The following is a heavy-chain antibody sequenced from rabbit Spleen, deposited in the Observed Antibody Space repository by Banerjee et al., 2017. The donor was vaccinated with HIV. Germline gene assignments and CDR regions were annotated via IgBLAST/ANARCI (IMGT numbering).Heavy chain of an antibody. J-gene: IGHJ6*01. CDR1: GFSFSIADY. Sequence: QSLEESGGGLVKPGASLTLTCKASGFSFSIADYMCWVRQAPGKGLEWIACIYAGSSGNTYSATWAKGRFTISKTSSTTVTLQMTSLTAADTATYFCARDTGTSFSTYGMDLWGQGTLVTVS. CDR3: ARDTGTSFSTYGMDL. V-gene: IGHV1S40*01. CDR2: IYAGSSGNT. D-gene: IGHD8-1*01.